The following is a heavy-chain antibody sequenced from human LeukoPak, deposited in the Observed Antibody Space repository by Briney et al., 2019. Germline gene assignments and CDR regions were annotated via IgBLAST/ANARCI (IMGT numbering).Heavy chain of an antibody. V-gene: IGHV4-61*02. CDR1: GGSISSGSYY. D-gene: IGHD6-13*01. CDR2: IYTSGST. Sequence: SQTLSLTCTVSGGSISSGSYYWSWIRQPAGKGLEWIGRIYTSGSTNYNPSLKSRVTISVDTSKNQFSLKLSSVTAADTAVYYCARQAYYEDSSSWYGGFDYWGQGTLVTVSS. J-gene: IGHJ4*02. CDR3: ARQAYYEDSSSWYGGFDY.